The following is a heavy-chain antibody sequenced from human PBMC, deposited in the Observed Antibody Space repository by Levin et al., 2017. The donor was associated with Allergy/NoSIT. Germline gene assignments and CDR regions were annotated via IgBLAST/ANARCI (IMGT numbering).Heavy chain of an antibody. CDR1: SYTFTKYG. V-gene: IGHV1-18*01. Sequence: ASVKVSCKTASYTFTKYGISWVRQAPGQGLEWMGWISGYNGNANYAQKFQGRISMTTDTSTSTAYMELRSLTSDDTAVYYCARDGATGELYSYFGMDVGSQGTTIPVSS. CDR3: ARDGATGELYSYFGMDV. CDR2: ISGYNGNA. J-gene: IGHJ6*02. D-gene: IGHD1-26*01.